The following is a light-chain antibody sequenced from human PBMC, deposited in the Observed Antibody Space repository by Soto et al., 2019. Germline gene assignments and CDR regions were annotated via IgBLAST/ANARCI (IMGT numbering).Light chain of an antibody. CDR2: GAS. CDR1: QSVSRR. V-gene: IGKV3-20*01. J-gene: IGKJ5*01. Sequence: VVLTQSPGTLSLFPGGRATLSCRASQSVSRRLAWYQQRPGQSPRLLISGASMRASGVPVRFIGSGSGTDFTLTITRLEPEDFAVYYCQQYGGSPITFGLGTRLEIK. CDR3: QQYGGSPIT.